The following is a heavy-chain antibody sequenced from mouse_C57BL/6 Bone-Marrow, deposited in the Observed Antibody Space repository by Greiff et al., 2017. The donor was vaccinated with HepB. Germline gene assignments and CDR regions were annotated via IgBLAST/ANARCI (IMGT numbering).Heavy chain of an antibody. CDR3: AKNLGYYAMDY. CDR2: IWRGGST. V-gene: IGHV2-5*01. CDR1: GFSLTSYG. Sequence: VKLVESGPGLVQPSQSLSITCTVSGFSLTSYGVHWVRQSPGKGLEWLGVIWRGGSTDYNAAFMSRLSITKYNSKSQVFFKMNSLQSDDTAIYYCAKNLGYYAMDYWGQGTSVTVSS. D-gene: IGHD4-1*01. J-gene: IGHJ4*01.